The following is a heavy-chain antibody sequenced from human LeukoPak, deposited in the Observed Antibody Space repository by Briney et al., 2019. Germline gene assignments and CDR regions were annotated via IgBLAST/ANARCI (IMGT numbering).Heavy chain of an antibody. V-gene: IGHV4-61*02. CDR2: IYMSGST. CDR1: GGSIRSGTDY. J-gene: IGHJ6*03. CDR3: ARVVWGGDFHYSLDV. Sequence: SQTLSLTCTVSGGSIRSGTDYWSWIRQPAGKGLEWIGRIYMSGSTDYNPSFKSRVTMSVDTSKNQVSLKLRSVTAADTAVYYCARVVWGGDFHYSLDVWGKGTTVIVSS. D-gene: IGHD7-27*01.